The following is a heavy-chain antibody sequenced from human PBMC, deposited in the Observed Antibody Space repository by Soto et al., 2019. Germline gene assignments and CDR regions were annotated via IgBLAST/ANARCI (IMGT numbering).Heavy chain of an antibody. D-gene: IGHD6-19*01. CDR3: AKTLYSSGWYFDY. Sequence: PSETLSLTCTVSGGSITSYYWSWIRQPPGKGLEWIGYMHYSGTTNYNPSLKSRVTMSVETSKSQFSLKLTSVTAADTAVYYCAKTLYSSGWYFDYWGQGTLVTVS. J-gene: IGHJ4*02. CDR2: MHYSGTT. V-gene: IGHV4-59*01. CDR1: GGSITSYY.